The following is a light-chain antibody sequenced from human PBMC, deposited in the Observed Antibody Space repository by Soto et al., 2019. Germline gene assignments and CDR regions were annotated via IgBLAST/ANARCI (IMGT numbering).Light chain of an antibody. CDR2: GAS. CDR1: QSVSTN. J-gene: IGKJ1*01. CDR3: QQYNNWPPWT. V-gene: IGKV3-15*01. Sequence: MKLTPTTRSECAEERTTLSCRASQSVSTNLAWYQQKPGQVPSLLIYGASTRATGIPARFSGSGSGTEFTLTISSLQSDDFAVYYSQQYNNWPPWTFGQGTKVDIK.